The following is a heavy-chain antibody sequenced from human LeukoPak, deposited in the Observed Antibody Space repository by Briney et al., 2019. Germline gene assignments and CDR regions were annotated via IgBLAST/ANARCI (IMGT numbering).Heavy chain of an antibody. J-gene: IGHJ4*02. CDR1: GGSISNYY. CDR3: ARRGDGYPYYFDY. V-gene: IGHV4-59*08. CDR2: IFYSGST. D-gene: IGHD5-24*01. Sequence: SETLSLTCTVSGGSISNYYWSWIRQTPGKGLEWIGYIFYSGSTDYNPSVKSRVTISVDKSRNQFSLKLRSVTAADTAVYCCARRGDGYPYYFDYWGQGTLVTVSS.